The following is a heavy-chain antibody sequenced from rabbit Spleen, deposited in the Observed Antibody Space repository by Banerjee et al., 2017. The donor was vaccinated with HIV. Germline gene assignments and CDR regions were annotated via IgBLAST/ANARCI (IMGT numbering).Heavy chain of an antibody. V-gene: IGHV1S45*01. Sequence: QEQLVESGGGLVQPGGTLKLSCTASGFSFSNKAVMCWVRQAPGKGLEWIACINAATGKPVYATWAKGRFTISRTSSTTVTLRMTSLTAADRAAYFCARDLVAVIGWNFNLWGQGTLVTVS. CDR2: INAATGKP. J-gene: IGHJ4*01. CDR3: ARDLVAVIGWNFNL. CDR1: GFSFSNKAV. D-gene: IGHD1-1*01.